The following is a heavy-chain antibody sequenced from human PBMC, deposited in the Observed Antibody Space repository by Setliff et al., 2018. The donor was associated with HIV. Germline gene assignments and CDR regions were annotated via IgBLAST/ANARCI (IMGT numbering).Heavy chain of an antibody. J-gene: IGHJ3*02. Sequence: PGESLKISCAASGFTFSSYWMHWVRQLPGKGLVWVSSMSSDGSRTTYADSVKGRFTISRDNAKKMLYVQMNSLRAEDTAVYYCARPMEIGRHPVAGQRDAFDIWGQGTMVTVSS. V-gene: IGHV3-74*03. CDR2: MSSDGSRT. CDR3: ARPMEIGRHPVAGQRDAFDI. CDR1: GFTFSSYW. D-gene: IGHD6-19*01.